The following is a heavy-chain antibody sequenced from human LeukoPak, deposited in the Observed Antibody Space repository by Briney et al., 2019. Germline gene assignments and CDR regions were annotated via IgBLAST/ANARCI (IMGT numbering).Heavy chain of an antibody. CDR2: IKQDGSEK. Sequence: GGSLRLSCAASGFTFSSYWMSWVRQAPGKGLEWVANIKQDGSEKYYVDSVKGRFTISRDNAKNSLYLQMNSLRAEDTAVYYCARDSQLGYSSSWAPERDHRRRLSYYFDYWGQGTLVTVSS. D-gene: IGHD6-13*01. J-gene: IGHJ4*02. CDR3: ARDSQLGYSSSWAPERDHRRRLSYYFDY. V-gene: IGHV3-7*01. CDR1: GFTFSSYW.